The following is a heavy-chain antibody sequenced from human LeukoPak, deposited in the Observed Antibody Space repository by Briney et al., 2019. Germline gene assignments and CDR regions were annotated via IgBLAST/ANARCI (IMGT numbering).Heavy chain of an antibody. D-gene: IGHD3-16*01. J-gene: IGHJ4*02. V-gene: IGHV3-74*01. CDR2: IKKDGTYR. CDR1: GFTFSGNW. Sequence: GGSLRLSCVVSGFTFSGNWMHWVRQGPGKGLMCVARIKKDGTYRDYADSVKGRFTISRDNAKNTLFLQMDSLRDEDTAVYYCARDDDVYGIDYWGQGTLVTVSS. CDR3: ARDDDVYGIDY.